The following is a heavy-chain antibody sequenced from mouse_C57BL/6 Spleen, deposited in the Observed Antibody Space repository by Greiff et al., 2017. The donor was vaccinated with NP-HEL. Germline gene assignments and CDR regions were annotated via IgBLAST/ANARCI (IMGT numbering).Heavy chain of an antibody. CDR2: IYPGSGST. D-gene: IGHD2-1*01. CDR3: ARGDYGNYFDY. V-gene: IGHV1-55*01. CDR1: GYTFTSYW. J-gene: IGHJ2*01. Sequence: QVQLQQPGAELVKPGASVKLSCKASGYTFTSYWITWVKQRPGQGLEWIGDIYPGSGSTDYNETFKSKATLTVDTSSSTAYMQLSILTAEDSAVYYCARGDYGNYFDYWGQGTTLTVSS.